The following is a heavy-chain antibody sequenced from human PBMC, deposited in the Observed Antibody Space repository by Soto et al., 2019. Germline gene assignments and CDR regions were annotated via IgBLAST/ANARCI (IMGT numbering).Heavy chain of an antibody. Sequence: EVQLVESGGGLVQPGGSLRLSCAASGFTFSDHYMDWVRQAPGKGLEWVGRSRNKANSYTTEYAASVKGRFTVSRDDSKNSLYLQMNSLKTEDTAVYYCALYYSGSGRYCWGQGTLVTVSS. CDR3: ALYYSGSGRYC. J-gene: IGHJ4*02. CDR2: SRNKANSYTT. D-gene: IGHD3-10*01. V-gene: IGHV3-72*01. CDR1: GFTFSDHY.